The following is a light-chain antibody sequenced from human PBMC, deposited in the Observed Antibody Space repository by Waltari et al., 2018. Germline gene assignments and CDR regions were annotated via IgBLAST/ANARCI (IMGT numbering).Light chain of an antibody. Sequence: DIPMSQSPSPLSASVGDRVTLTCRASHAISNSLAWYQQKPGKAPNLLLYAASTLESGVPSRFSGSGSGTDYTLAISSLQPEDFAIYYCQQYSSRPYTFGQGTKLEI. J-gene: IGKJ2*01. CDR1: HAISNS. V-gene: IGKV1-NL1*01. CDR3: QQYSSRPYT. CDR2: AAS.